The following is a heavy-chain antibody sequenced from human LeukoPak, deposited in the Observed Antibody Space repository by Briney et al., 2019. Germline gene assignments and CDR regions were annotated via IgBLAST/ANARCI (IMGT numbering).Heavy chain of an antibody. CDR3: ARGTYYDILTGYYQKGTFDY. CDR2: INHSGST. D-gene: IGHD3-9*01. J-gene: IGHJ4*02. CDR1: GGSFSGYY. V-gene: IGHV4-34*01. Sequence: SETLSLTCAVYGGSFSGYYWSWIRQPPGKGLEWIGEINHSGSTNYNPSLKSRVTISVDTSKNQFSLKLSSVTAADTAVYYCARGTYYDILTGYYQKGTFDYWGQGTLVTVSS.